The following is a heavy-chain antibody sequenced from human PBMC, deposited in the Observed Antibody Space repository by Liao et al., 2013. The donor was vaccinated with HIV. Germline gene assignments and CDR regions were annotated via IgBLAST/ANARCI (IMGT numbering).Heavy chain of an antibody. J-gene: IGHJ6*03. D-gene: IGHD3-3*01. CDR2: INHGGSA. V-gene: IGHV4-34*02. CDR3: ARVAREYYDFGSDSQYMDV. CDR1: GGSFRAYY. Sequence: QVQLQQWGAGLLKPSETLSLTCAVSGGSFRAYYWTWIRQPPGKGLEWIGKINHGGSANHNPSLRSRVTISLDTSKNEVSLSLTSVTAADTAVYYCARVAREYYDFGSDSQYMDVWGEGTTVTVSS.